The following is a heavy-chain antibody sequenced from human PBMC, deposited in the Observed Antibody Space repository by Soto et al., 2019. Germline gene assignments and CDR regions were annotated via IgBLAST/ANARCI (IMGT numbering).Heavy chain of an antibody. D-gene: IGHD3-10*01. CDR1: GFTFGDYA. J-gene: IGHJ6*02. CDR2: IRSKPYDGTT. Sequence: NPGGSLRLSCTASGFTFGDYAMSWFRQAPGKGLEWVGFIRSKPYDGTTEYAASAKGRFTISRDDSKSIAYLQMNSLKTEDTAVYYCAKDLFSMVRGASYYSYGMDVWGQGTTVTV. V-gene: IGHV3-49*05. CDR3: AKDLFSMVRGASYYSYGMDV.